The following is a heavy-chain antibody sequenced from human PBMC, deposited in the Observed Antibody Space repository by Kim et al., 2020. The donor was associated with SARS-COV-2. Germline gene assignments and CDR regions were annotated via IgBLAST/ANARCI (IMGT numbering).Heavy chain of an antibody. CDR2: ISSSSSTI. V-gene: IGHV3-48*02. CDR1: GFTFSSYS. J-gene: IGHJ5*02. D-gene: IGHD5-12*01. Sequence: GGSLRLSCAASGFTFSSYSMNWVRQAPGKGLEWVSYISSSSSTIYYADSVKGRFTISRDNAKNSLYLQMNSLRDEDTAVYYCARDIRGYSGYDRPVGWFDPWGQGTLVTVSS. CDR3: ARDIRGYSGYDRPVGWFDP.